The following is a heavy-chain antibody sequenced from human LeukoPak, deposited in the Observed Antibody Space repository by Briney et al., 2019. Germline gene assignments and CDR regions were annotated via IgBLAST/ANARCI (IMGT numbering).Heavy chain of an antibody. Sequence: GASVKVSCKASGYTFTSYGISWVRQAPGQGLEWMGWISAYNGNTNHAQKLQGRVTMTTDTSTSTAYMELRSLRSDDTAVYYCARVRGPPVTTEYYFDYWGQGTLVTVSS. V-gene: IGHV1-18*01. D-gene: IGHD4-17*01. J-gene: IGHJ4*02. CDR1: GYTFTSYG. CDR2: ISAYNGNT. CDR3: ARVRGPPVTTEYYFDY.